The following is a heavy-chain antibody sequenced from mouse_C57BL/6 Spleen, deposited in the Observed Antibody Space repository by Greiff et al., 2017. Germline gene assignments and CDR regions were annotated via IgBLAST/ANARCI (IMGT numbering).Heavy chain of an antibody. CDR2: IKPSNGGT. J-gene: IGHJ3*01. V-gene: IGHV1-53*01. Sequence: QVQLQQPGTELVKPGASVKLSCKASGYTFTSYWMHWVKQRPGQGLEWIGNIKPSNGGTNYNEKFKSKATLTVDKSSSTAYMQLSSLTSEDSAVYYCASQLGRGWAWFAYWGQGTLVTVSA. CDR3: ASQLGRGWAWFAY. CDR1: GYTFTSYW. D-gene: IGHD4-1*02.